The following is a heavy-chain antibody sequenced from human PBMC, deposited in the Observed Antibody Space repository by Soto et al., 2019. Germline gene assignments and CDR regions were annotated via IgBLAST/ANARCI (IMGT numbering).Heavy chain of an antibody. J-gene: IGHJ4*02. CDR1: GGFFSTNC. CDR3: ARKGVEATWYAINS. D-gene: IGHD5-12*01. V-gene: IGHV4-34*01. CDR2: IDNRGRT. Sequence: QVQLQQWGAGLVKPSETLSLTCAVHGGFFSTNCWMWIRQPPGKGLEWIGEIDNRGRTNYHHSLRSRVTVALATSKSQALLKMTAVTAADSAVYYSARKGVEATWYAINSWGQGTLVTVSS.